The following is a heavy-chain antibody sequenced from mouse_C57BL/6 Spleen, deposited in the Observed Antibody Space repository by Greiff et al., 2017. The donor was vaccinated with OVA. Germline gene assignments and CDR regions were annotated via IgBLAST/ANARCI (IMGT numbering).Heavy chain of an antibody. Sequence: QVQLKQPGAELVKPGASVKMSCKASGYTFTSYWITWVKQRPGQGLEWIGDIYPGSGSTNYNEKFKSKATLTVDTSSSTAYMQLSSLTSEDSAVYYCARGGAYYSNYFWFAYWGQGTLVTVSA. V-gene: IGHV1-55*01. J-gene: IGHJ3*01. CDR2: IYPGSGST. CDR1: GYTFTSYW. D-gene: IGHD2-5*01. CDR3: ARGGAYYSNYFWFAY.